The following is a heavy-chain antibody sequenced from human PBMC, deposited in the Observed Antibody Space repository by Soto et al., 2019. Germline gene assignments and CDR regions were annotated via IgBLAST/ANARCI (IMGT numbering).Heavy chain of an antibody. CDR2: IIPIFGTA. CDR3: VLSSSWYNYFDY. D-gene: IGHD6-13*01. Sequence: SVKVSCKASAGTFSSYAVSWVRQAPGQGLEWMGGIIPIFGTANYAQKFQGRVTMTTDTSTSTAYMELRSLRSDDTAVYYCVLSSSWYNYFDYWGQGTLVTVSS. V-gene: IGHV1-69*05. CDR1: AGTFSSYA. J-gene: IGHJ4*02.